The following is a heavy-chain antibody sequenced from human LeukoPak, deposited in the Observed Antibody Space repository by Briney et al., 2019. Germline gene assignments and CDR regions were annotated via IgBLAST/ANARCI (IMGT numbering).Heavy chain of an antibody. CDR1: GGSISSSSYY. CDR3: ARRHGGYYLYRAFDI. Sequence: SETLSLTCTVSGGSISSSSYYWGWIRQPPGKGLEWIGSIYYSGSTYYNPSLKSRVTISVDTSKNQFSLKLSSVTAADTAVYYCARRHGGYYLYRAFDIWGQGTMVTVSS. CDR2: IYYSGST. D-gene: IGHD3-22*01. V-gene: IGHV4-39*07. J-gene: IGHJ3*02.